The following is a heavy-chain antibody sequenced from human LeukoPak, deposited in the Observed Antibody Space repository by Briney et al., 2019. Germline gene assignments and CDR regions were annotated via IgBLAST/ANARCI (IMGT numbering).Heavy chain of an antibody. J-gene: IGHJ5*02. D-gene: IGHD1-26*01. Sequence: ASVKVSCKASGYTFTSYYMHWVRQAPGQGLEWMGLINPSGSSTSYAQKFQGRLSLTRDMSTSTDYMELSSLRSEDTAVYYCARDNSVGDTAWWFDPWGQGALVTVSS. CDR2: INPSGSST. V-gene: IGHV1-46*01. CDR3: ARDNSVGDTAWWFDP. CDR1: GYTFTSYY.